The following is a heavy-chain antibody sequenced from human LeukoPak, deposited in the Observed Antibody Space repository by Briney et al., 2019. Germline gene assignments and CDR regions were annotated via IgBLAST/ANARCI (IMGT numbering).Heavy chain of an antibody. CDR3: ARSQGYSYGSSY. CDR1: GGSFGRYA. D-gene: IGHD5-18*01. CDR2: IVPILGTA. V-gene: IGHV1-69*01. J-gene: IGHJ4*02. Sequence: SVKVSCKAPGGSFGRYAVSWVRQAPGQGLEWMGGIVPILGTANYAQKFQGRVTITADDSTGTAYMELTSLRSADTAVYYCARSQGYSYGSSYWGQGTLVTISS.